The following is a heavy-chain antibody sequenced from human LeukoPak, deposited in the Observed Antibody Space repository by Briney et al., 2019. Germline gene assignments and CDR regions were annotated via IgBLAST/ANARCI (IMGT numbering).Heavy chain of an antibody. V-gene: IGHV1-18*01. J-gene: IGHJ6*02. CDR1: GYTFTSYG. Sequence: ASVKVSCKASGYTFTSYGISWVRQAPGQGLEWMGWISAYNGNTNYAQKLQGRVTMTTDTSTSTAYMELRSLRSDDTAVYYCARKGYYDILNGPYYYGMDVWGQGTTVTVSS. CDR2: ISAYNGNT. CDR3: ARKGYYDILNGPYYYGMDV. D-gene: IGHD3-9*01.